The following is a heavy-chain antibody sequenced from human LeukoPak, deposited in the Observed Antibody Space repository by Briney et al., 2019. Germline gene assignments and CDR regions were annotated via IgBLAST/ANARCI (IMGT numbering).Heavy chain of an antibody. CDR3: ARDCLYSSSWCESWFGP. J-gene: IGHJ5*02. CDR1: GGSISSYY. Sequence: SETLSLTCTVSGGSISSYYWSWIRQPAGKGLEWIGRIYTSGSTNYNPSLKSRVTMSVDTSKNQFSLKLSSVTAADTAVYYCARDCLYSSSWCESWFGPWGQGTLVTVSS. D-gene: IGHD6-13*01. CDR2: IYTSGST. V-gene: IGHV4-4*07.